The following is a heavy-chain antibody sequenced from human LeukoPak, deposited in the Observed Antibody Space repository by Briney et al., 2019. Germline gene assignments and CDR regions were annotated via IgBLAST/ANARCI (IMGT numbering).Heavy chain of an antibody. CDR3: ARDLCGYSSSCGLGY. V-gene: IGHV3-48*01. CDR1: GFTFSSYS. D-gene: IGHD6-13*01. J-gene: IGHJ4*02. Sequence: GGSLRLSCAASGFTFSSYSMNWVRQAPGKGLEWVSYISSSSSTIYYADSVKGRFTISRDNAKNSLYLQMNSLRAEDTAVYYCARDLCGYSSSCGLGYWGQGTLVTVSS. CDR2: ISSSSSTI.